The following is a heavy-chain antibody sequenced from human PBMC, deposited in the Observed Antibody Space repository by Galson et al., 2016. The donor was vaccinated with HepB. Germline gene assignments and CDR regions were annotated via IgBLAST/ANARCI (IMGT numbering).Heavy chain of an antibody. V-gene: IGHV3-74*01. CDR2: INDDGSRT. CDR3: ASASGSNVHFDS. J-gene: IGHJ4*02. D-gene: IGHD1-26*01. CDR1: GFTFSRSC. Sequence: SLRLSCAASGFTFSRSCMHWVRQAPGKGLVWVSRINDDGSRTTYAASVKGRFTISRDNAKNTLYLQMNSLRAEDTAVYCCASASGSNVHFDSWGQGTLVTVSS.